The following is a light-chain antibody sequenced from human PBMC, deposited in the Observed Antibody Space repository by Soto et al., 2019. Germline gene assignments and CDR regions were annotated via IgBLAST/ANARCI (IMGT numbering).Light chain of an antibody. CDR3: QQYNSYSRT. V-gene: IGKV1-5*01. J-gene: IGKJ1*01. CDR1: QSISSW. CDR2: DAS. Sequence: DIQMTQSPSTLSASVGDRVTITCRVSQSISSWLAWYQQKPGKAPKLLIYDASSLESGVPSRFSGSGSGTGFTLTISSLQPDDFATYYCQQYNSYSRTFGQGTKVEIK.